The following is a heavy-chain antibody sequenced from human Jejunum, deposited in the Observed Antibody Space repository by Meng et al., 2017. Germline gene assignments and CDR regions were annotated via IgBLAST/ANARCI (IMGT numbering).Heavy chain of an antibody. CDR3: ARDNWGSLDY. J-gene: IGHJ4*02. CDR1: GGSVSSNNDG. CDR2: GST. D-gene: IGHD7-27*01. Sequence: QLEAEALGAGLGGPSETLSLTCTVSGGSVSSNNDGWGWIRQPPGKGLEWIGYGSTNHNPSLKSRVTISVDTSKNQFFLTLNSVTAADTAIYYCARDNWGSLDYWGQGILVTVSS. V-gene: IGHV4-61*01.